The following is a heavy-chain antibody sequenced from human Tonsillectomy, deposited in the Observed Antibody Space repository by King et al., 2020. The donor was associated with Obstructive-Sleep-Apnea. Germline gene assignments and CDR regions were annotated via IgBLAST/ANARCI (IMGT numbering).Heavy chain of an antibody. Sequence: VQLVESGGGLVQPGGSLRLSCAASGFTFSSYWMNWVRQAPGKGLEWVANIKEDGSAKYYIDSVEGRFTVSRDNAKNSLYLQMNSLRAEDTAVYYCANSPYRNEGGFDYWGQGTLVTVSS. V-gene: IGHV3-7*01. CDR1: GFTFSSYW. J-gene: IGHJ4*02. D-gene: IGHD2-15*01. CDR3: ANSPYRNEGGFDY. CDR2: IKEDGSAK.